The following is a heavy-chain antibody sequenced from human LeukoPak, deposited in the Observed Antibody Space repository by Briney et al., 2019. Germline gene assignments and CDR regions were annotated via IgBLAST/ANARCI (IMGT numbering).Heavy chain of an antibody. CDR1: GFTFDDYA. CDR2: INWNGGST. V-gene: IGHV3-20*04. J-gene: IGHJ6*03. Sequence: PGGSLRLSCAASGFTFDDYAMSWVRQAPGKGLEWVSGINWNGGSTGYADSVEGRFTISRDNAKNSLYLQVNSLRAEDTALYYCARVGYCSGFRCCYYYYYMDVWGKGTTVTVSS. CDR3: ARVGYCSGFRCCYYYYYMDV. D-gene: IGHD2-15*01.